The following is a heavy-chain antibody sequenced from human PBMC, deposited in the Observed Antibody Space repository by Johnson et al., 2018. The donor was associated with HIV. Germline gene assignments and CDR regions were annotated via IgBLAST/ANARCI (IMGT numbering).Heavy chain of an antibody. V-gene: IGHV3-11*04. CDR1: GFTVSSNY. CDR3: ARDLRDIVVPDAFDI. Sequence: QMLLVESGGGLVQPGGSLRLSCAASGFTVSSNYMNWVRQAPGKGLEWVSYISSSGSTMFYAASVKARFTISRDNAKNSLYLQMNSLSAEDTAVYYCARDLRDIVVPDAFDIWGQGTMVTVSS. J-gene: IGHJ3*02. D-gene: IGHD5-12*01. CDR2: ISSSGSTM.